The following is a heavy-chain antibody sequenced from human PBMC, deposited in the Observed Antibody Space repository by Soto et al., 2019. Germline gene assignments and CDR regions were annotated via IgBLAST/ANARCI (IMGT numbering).Heavy chain of an antibody. CDR1: GDSVRNTNYY. J-gene: IGHJ3*01. CDR3: ASMNIWAGHAFDF. Sequence: QVQLQESGPGLVKPSEPLSLTCTVSGDSVRNTNYYWSWIRQPPGKGLEWIGYIYYTGATNYNPPLKSRVTISLDTSKNQCSLQLNSVTTADTAVYSCASMNIWAGHAFDFWGQGIMVTVSS. V-gene: IGHV4-61*01. D-gene: IGHD3-9*01. CDR2: IYYTGAT.